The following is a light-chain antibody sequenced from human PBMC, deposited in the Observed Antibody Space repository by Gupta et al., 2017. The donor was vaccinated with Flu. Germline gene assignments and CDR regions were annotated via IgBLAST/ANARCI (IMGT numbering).Light chain of an antibody. Sequence: DIQMTQSPSYLSASVGDRVTITCRASQSISMSLAWFQQKPGKAPKLLIYKASTLESGVPSRSSGSGSGTEFTLTISSLQPDDFATYYCQEYSTYSFTFGQGTKLEIE. CDR3: QEYSTYSFT. CDR2: KAS. J-gene: IGKJ2*01. CDR1: QSISMS. V-gene: IGKV1-5*03.